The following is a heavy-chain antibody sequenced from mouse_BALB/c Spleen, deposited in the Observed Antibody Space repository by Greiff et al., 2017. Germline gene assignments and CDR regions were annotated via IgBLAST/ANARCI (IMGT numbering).Heavy chain of an antibody. V-gene: IGHV5-9-4*01. CDR3: ARKDGYYVSYYFDY. J-gene: IGHJ2*01. CDR1: GFTFSSYA. CDR2: ISSGGSYT. D-gene: IGHD2-3*01. Sequence: DVMLVESGGGLVKPGGSLKLSCAASGFTFSSYAMSWVRQSPEKRLEWVAEISSGGSYTYYPDTVTGRFTISRDNAKNTMYLEMSSLRSGDTAMYSCARKDGYYVSYYFDYWGQGTTLTVSS.